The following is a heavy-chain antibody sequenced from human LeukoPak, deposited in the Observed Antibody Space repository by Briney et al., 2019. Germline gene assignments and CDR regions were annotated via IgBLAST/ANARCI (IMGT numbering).Heavy chain of an antibody. D-gene: IGHD5-18*01. CDR2: ISGSGGST. J-gene: IGHJ4*02. CDR1: GFTFSSYA. V-gene: IGHV3-23*01. CDR3: ARARGYSYGYEDY. Sequence: PGGSLRLSCAASGFTFSSYAMSWVRQAPGKGLEWVSAISGSGGSTYYADSVKGRFTISRGNSKNTLYLQMNSLRAEDTAVYYCARARGYSYGYEDYWGQGTLVTVSS.